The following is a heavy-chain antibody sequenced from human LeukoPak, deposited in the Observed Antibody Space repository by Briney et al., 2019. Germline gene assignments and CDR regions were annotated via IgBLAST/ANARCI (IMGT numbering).Heavy chain of an antibody. V-gene: IGHV3-30*04. D-gene: IGHD2-21*02. CDR3: ARDVGGGDTFDY. Sequence: GGSLRLSCAASGFTFSPYTMHWVRQAPGKGLEWVAVISYDGSDKYYADSVKGRFTISRDNSKNTLFLQMNSLRAEDTAVYFCARDVGGGDTFDYWGQGTLVTVSS. CDR2: ISYDGSDK. CDR1: GFTFSPYT. J-gene: IGHJ4*02.